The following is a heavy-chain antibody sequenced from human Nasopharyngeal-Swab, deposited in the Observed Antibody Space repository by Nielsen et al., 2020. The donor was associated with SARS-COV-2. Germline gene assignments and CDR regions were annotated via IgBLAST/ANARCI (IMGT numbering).Heavy chain of an antibody. Sequence: GESLKISCAASGFTFSSYAMRWVRQAPGKGLEWVSAISGSGGSTYYADSVKGRFTISRDNSKNTLYLQMNSLRAEDTAVYYCAKDTALYLAFDIWGQGTMVTVSS. CDR2: ISGSGGST. CDR3: AKDTALYLAFDI. CDR1: GFTFSSYA. D-gene: IGHD3-9*01. J-gene: IGHJ3*02. V-gene: IGHV3-23*01.